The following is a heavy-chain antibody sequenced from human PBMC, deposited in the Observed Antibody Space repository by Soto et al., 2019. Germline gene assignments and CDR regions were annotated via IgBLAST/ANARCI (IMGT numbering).Heavy chain of an antibody. CDR2: IYPGDSDT. Sequence: GESLKISCKGSGYSFTSYWIGWVRQMPGKGLEWMGIIYPGDSDTRYSPSFQGQVTISADKSISTAYLQWGSLKASDTAMYYCARHWGPPYCSGGSCYSFDLLRWFDPWGQGTLVTVSS. CDR3: ARHWGPPYCSGGSCYSFDLLRWFDP. J-gene: IGHJ5*02. CDR1: GYSFTSYW. V-gene: IGHV5-51*01. D-gene: IGHD2-15*01.